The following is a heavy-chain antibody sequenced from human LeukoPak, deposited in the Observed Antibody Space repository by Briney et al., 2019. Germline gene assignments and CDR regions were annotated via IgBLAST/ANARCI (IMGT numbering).Heavy chain of an antibody. D-gene: IGHD6-6*01. Sequence: SGPTLVNPTQTLTLTCTFSGFSLSTSEVAVGWIRQPPGKALEWLALIYGNDGKHYSPSLESRLTITKDTSKNHVVVTMTNMDPVDTATYYCAHRRSSSFDYWGQGTLVTVSS. J-gene: IGHJ4*02. CDR3: AHRRSSSFDY. V-gene: IGHV2-5*01. CDR1: GFSLSTSEVA. CDR2: IYGNDGK.